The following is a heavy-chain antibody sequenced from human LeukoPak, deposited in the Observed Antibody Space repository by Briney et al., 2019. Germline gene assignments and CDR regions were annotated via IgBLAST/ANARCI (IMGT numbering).Heavy chain of an antibody. Sequence: QPGGSLRLSCAASGFTFSSYGMSWVRQAPGKGLEWVSAISGSGGSTYYADSVKGRFTISRDNSKNTLYLQMNSLRAEDTAVYYCAKLIGIFQHEANMDVWGKGTTVTISS. V-gene: IGHV3-23*01. D-gene: IGHD2-15*01. CDR3: AKLIGIFQHEANMDV. CDR2: ISGSGGST. J-gene: IGHJ6*03. CDR1: GFTFSSYG.